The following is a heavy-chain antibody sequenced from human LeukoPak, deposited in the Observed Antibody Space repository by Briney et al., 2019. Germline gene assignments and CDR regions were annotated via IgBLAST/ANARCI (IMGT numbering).Heavy chain of an antibody. J-gene: IGHJ4*02. CDR1: GFTFDDYA. Sequence: GGSLRLSCAASGFTFDDYAMHWVRQAPGKGLEWVSLISWDGGSTYYADSVKGRFTISRDNSENSLYLQMNSLRAEDTALYYCAKGHLPYYYDSSGTPGDYWGQGTLVTVSS. V-gene: IGHV3-43D*03. D-gene: IGHD3-22*01. CDR2: ISWDGGST. CDR3: AKGHLPYYYDSSGTPGDY.